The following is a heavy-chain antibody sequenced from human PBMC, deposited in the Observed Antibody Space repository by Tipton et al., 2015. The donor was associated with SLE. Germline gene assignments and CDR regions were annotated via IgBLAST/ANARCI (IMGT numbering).Heavy chain of an antibody. J-gene: IGHJ6*02. CDR1: GFTFDDYA. CDR2: ISDNGDGT. CDR3: AKDDDYTMDV. Sequence: SLRLSCAASGFTFDDYAMHWVRQAPGKGLEWVSLISDNGDGTYHADSVKGRFTISRDNNKHSLYLQMNSLRTEDTALYYCAKDDDYTMDVWGQGTTVTVSS. V-gene: IGHV3-43*02.